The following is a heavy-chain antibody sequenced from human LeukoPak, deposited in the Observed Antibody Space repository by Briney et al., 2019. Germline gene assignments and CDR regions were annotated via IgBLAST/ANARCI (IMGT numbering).Heavy chain of an antibody. CDR1: GFTFSKYW. CDR2: INGDGSTT. V-gene: IGHV3-74*01. Sequence: GGSLRLSCAASGFTFSKYWMHWVRQVPGKGLVWVSLINGDGSTTNYADFVKGRFTISRDNAKNTLSLQVNSLRAEDTAVYYCATGNYYDSRGHYTFGYWGQGTLVTVSS. CDR3: ATGNYYDSRGHYTFGY. D-gene: IGHD3-22*01. J-gene: IGHJ1*01.